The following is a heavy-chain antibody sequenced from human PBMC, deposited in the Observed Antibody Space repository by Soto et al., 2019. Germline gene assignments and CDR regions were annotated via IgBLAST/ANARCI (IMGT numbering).Heavy chain of an antibody. CDR3: ARNYDSRRSWPVDYYYYYGMDV. J-gene: IGHJ6*02. CDR1: GYTFTSYG. V-gene: IGHV1-18*04. Sequence: GASVKVSCKASGYTFTSYGISWVRQAPGQGLEWMGWISAYNGNTNYAQKLQGRVTMTTDTSTSTAYMELRSLRSDDTAVYYCARNYDSRRSWPVDYYYYYGMDVWGQGTTVTVSS. CDR2: ISAYNGNT. D-gene: IGHD3-22*01.